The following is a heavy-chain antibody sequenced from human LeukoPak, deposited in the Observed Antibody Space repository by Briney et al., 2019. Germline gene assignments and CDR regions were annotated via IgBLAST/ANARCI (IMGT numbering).Heavy chain of an antibody. CDR2: IYYSGST. D-gene: IGHD3-9*01. J-gene: IGHJ4*02. CDR3: ASLQGYDILTGYANY. CDR1: DGSISSSSYF. Sequence: SETLSLTCTVSDGSISSSSYFWGWIRQPPGKGLEWVGSIYYSGSTYYNPSLKSRVTISVDTSKNQFSLKLRSVTAADTAVYYCASLQGYDILTGYANYWGQGTLVTVSS. V-gene: IGHV4-39*07.